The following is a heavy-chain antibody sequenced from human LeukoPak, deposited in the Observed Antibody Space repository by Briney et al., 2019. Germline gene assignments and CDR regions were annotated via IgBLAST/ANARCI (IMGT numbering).Heavy chain of an antibody. CDR3: ARTRGYYDSSGYPYDAFDI. CDR2: IYYSGST. V-gene: IGHV4-59*01. J-gene: IGHJ3*02. Sequence: SETLSLTCTVSGGSISSYYWSWIRQPPGKGLEWIGYIYYSGSTNYNPSLKSRVTISVDTSKTQFSLKLSSVTAADTAVYYCARTRGYYDSSGYPYDAFDIWGQGTMVTVSS. CDR1: GGSISSYY. D-gene: IGHD3-22*01.